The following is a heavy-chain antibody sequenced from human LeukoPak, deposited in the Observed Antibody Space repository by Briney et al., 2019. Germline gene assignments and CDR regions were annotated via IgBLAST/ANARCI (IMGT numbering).Heavy chain of an antibody. D-gene: IGHD3-16*02. CDR2: ISSGSTI. CDR1: GFTFSDYY. V-gene: IGHV3-11*01. J-gene: IGHJ6*03. CDR3: ARVGHMITFGGVIVHYYYMDV. Sequence: PGGSLRLSCAASGFTFSDYYMSWIRQAPGKGLEWVSYISSGSTIYYADSVKGRFTISRDNAKNSLYLQMNSLRAEDTAVYYCARVGHMITFGGVIVHYYYMDVWGKGTTVTISS.